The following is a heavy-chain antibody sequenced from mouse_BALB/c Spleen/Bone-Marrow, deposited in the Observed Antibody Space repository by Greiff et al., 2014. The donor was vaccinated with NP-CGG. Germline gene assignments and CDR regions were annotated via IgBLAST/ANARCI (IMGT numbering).Heavy chain of an antibody. CDR2: IDPANGNT. CDR3: ARDSPYAMDY. V-gene: IGHV14-3*02. CDR1: GFNIKDTY. J-gene: IGHJ4*01. Sequence: EVQLQQSGAELVKPGASVKLSCTASGFNIKDTYMHWVKQRPEQDLEWIGRIDPANGNTKYDPKFQGKATITADTSSNTAYLQLSSLTSEDTAVYYCARDSPYAMDYWGQGTSVTVSS.